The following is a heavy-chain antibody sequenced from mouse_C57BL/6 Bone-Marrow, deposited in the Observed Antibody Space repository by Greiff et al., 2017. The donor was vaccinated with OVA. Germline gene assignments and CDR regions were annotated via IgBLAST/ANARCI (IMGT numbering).Heavy chain of an antibody. V-gene: IGHV5-16*01. Sequence: VQLKESEGGLVQPGSSMKLSCTASGFTFSDYYMAWVRQVPEKGLEWVANINYDGSSTYYLDSLKSRFIISRDNAKNILYLQMSSLKSEDTATYYCARGGPYWYFDVWGTGTTVTVSS. CDR1: GFTFSDYY. D-gene: IGHD3-3*01. CDR2: INYDGSST. J-gene: IGHJ1*03. CDR3: ARGGPYWYFDV.